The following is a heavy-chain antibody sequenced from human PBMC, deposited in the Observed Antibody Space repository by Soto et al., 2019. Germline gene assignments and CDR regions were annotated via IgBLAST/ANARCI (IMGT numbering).Heavy chain of an antibody. D-gene: IGHD2-15*01. CDR1: GGSISGDPYY. V-gene: IGHV4-39*01. CDR2: IYYSGTS. Sequence: PSGTLSLTCTVSGGSISGDPYYWGLFRLHKGKGLEWIGSIYYSGTSSYNPSLKSRVTMSVDTSKKQLSLRLSSVTAADTAVYYCARLHCHKPKCVPLPPSGHGTLVTV. CDR3: ARLHCHKPKCVPLPP. J-gene: IGHJ5*02.